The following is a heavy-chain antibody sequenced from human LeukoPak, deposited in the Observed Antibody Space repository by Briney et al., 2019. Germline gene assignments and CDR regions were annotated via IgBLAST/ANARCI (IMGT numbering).Heavy chain of an antibody. CDR2: ISYDGSNK. CDR3: ARHDWFDP. J-gene: IGHJ5*02. CDR1: GFTFSSYS. V-gene: IGHV3-30*03. Sequence: GGSLRLSCAASGFTFSSYSMNWVRQAPGKGLEWVAVISYDGSNKYYADSVKGRFTISRDNSKNTLYLLMNSLRAEDTAVYYCARHDWFDPWGQGTLVTVSS. D-gene: IGHD3-3*01.